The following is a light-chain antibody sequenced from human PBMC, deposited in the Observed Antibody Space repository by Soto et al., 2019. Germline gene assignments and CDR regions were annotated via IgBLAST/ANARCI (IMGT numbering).Light chain of an antibody. CDR3: QQDNDWPRT. Sequence: EIVMTQSPATLSVSPGERATLSCRASQSVGTYLAWYQQKPGQAPRLLIYGASTRAAGISPRFSGGGSGTEFTLTISSLQSEDFAVYYCQQDNDWPRTFGQGTKVGIK. J-gene: IGKJ1*01. CDR1: QSVGTY. CDR2: GAS. V-gene: IGKV3-15*01.